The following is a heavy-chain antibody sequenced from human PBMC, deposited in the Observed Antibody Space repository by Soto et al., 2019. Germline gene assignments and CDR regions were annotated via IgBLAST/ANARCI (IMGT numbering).Heavy chain of an antibody. CDR2: IIPIFGTA. V-gene: IGHV1-69*01. CDR1: GGTFSSYA. D-gene: IGHD2-2*01. J-gene: IGHJ6*02. Sequence: QVQLVQSGAEVKKPGSSVKVSCKASGGTFSSYAISWVRQALGQGLEWMGGIIPIFGTANYAQKFQGRVTITADESTSTAYMELSSLRSEDTAVYYCARSRDIVVVPAALSNYYYYGMDVWGQGTTVTVSS. CDR3: ARSRDIVVVPAALSNYYYYGMDV.